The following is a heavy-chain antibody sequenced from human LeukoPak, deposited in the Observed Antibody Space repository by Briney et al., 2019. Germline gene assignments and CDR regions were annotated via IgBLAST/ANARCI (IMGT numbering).Heavy chain of an antibody. Sequence: PGGSLRLSCAASGFTFSNAWMSWVRQAPGKGLEWVGRIKSKTDGGTTDYAAPVKGRFTISRDDSKNTLYLQMNSLKTEDTAVYYCTTDPPYYRLWFGESTLFWGQGTLVTVSS. J-gene: IGHJ4*02. D-gene: IGHD3-10*01. V-gene: IGHV3-15*01. CDR1: GFTFSNAW. CDR3: TTDPPYYRLWFGESTLF. CDR2: IKSKTDGGTT.